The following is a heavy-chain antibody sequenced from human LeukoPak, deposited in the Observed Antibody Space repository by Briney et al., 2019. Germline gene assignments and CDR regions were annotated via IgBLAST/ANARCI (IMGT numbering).Heavy chain of an antibody. D-gene: IGHD3-16*01. V-gene: IGHV3-23*01. J-gene: IGHJ4*02. CDR1: GFTFSSYA. Sequence: PGGSLRLSCAASGFTFSSYAMSWVRQAPGKGLEWVSAISGSGGSTYYADSVKGRFTISRDNSKNTLYLQMNGLRAEDTAVYYCAKTGDDYVWGSYIDYWGQGTLVTVSS. CDR3: AKTGDDYVWGSYIDY. CDR2: ISGSGGST.